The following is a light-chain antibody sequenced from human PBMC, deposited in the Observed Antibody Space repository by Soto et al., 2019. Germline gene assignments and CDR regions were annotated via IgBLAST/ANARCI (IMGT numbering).Light chain of an antibody. J-gene: IGLJ2*01. V-gene: IGLV3-21*04. CDR2: YDS. CDR1: NIGSKS. Sequence: SYELSQPPSVSVAPGQTATITCGGNNIGSKSVHWYQQRPGQAPVLVIYYDSDRPSGIPERFSGSNSGNTATLTISRVEAGDEADYYCQVWDNSGHVVFGGGTKLTVL. CDR3: QVWDNSGHVV.